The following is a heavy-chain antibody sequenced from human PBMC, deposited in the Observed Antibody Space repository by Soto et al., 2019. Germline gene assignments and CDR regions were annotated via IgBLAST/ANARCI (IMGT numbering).Heavy chain of an antibody. CDR1: GYTFTSYG. CDR2: INGYTGNT. Sequence: ASVKVSCKASGYTFTSYGLSWVRQAPGQGLEWMGWINGYTGNTNYAQKFQGRVTMTTDTSTNTAYLDLWTLISDDTAVYYCARSWVTGKGGIYVCGQGNTVTVSS. D-gene: IGHD3-16*01. CDR3: ARSWVTGKGGIYV. J-gene: IGHJ6*02. V-gene: IGHV1-18*01.